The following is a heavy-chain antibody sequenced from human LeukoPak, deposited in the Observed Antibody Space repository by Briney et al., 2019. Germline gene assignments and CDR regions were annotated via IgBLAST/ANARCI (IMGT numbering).Heavy chain of an antibody. D-gene: IGHD6-19*01. V-gene: IGHV3-53*05. CDR3: ARGGGLAVAGRPSDY. CDR2: IYSGGST. Sequence: GGSLRLSCAASGFTVSSNYMSWVRQAPGKGLEWVSVIYSGGSTYYADSVKGRFTISRDNSRNTLFLQMNSLRAEDTAVYYCARGGGLAVAGRPSDYWGQRTLVTVSS. J-gene: IGHJ4*02. CDR1: GFTVSSNY.